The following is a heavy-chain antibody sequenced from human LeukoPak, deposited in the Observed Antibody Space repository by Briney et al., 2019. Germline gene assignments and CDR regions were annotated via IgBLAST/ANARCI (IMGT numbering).Heavy chain of an antibody. CDR3: ARDSVRGVIIPLDY. D-gene: IGHD3-10*01. Sequence: GGSLRLSCAASGFTFSSYGMHWVRQAPGKGLEWVAFIRYDGSNKYYADSVKGRFTISRDNSKNTLYLQMNSLRAEDTAVYYCARDSVRGVIIPLDYWGQGTLVTVSS. V-gene: IGHV3-30*02. CDR1: GFTFSSYG. J-gene: IGHJ4*02. CDR2: IRYDGSNK.